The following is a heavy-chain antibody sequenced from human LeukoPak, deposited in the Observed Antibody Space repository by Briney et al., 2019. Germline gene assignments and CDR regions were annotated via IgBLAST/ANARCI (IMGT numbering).Heavy chain of an antibody. D-gene: IGHD3-22*01. Sequence: GASVKVSCRASGGTFSSYATSWVRQAPGQGLEWMGRIIPILGIANYAQKFQGRVTITADKSTSTAYMELSSLRSEDTAVYYCARGYYYDSSGYHLPDYWGQGTLVTVSS. CDR3: ARGYYYDSSGYHLPDY. V-gene: IGHV1-69*04. J-gene: IGHJ4*02. CDR2: IIPILGIA. CDR1: GGTFSSYA.